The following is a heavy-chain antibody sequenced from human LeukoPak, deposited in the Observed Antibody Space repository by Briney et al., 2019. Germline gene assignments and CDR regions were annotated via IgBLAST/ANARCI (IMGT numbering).Heavy chain of an antibody. D-gene: IGHD6-19*01. CDR3: AKGSGWSGGHTFDI. CDR2: ISYSGNT. Sequence: PSETLSLTCTVSGGSISISNYYWGWIRQPPGKGLEWIGSISYSGNTYYNPSLKSRVTISVDTSKNQFSLKLSSVTAADTAVYYCAKGSGWSGGHTFDIWGQGTMVTVSS. V-gene: IGHV4-39*07. CDR1: GGSISISNYY. J-gene: IGHJ3*02.